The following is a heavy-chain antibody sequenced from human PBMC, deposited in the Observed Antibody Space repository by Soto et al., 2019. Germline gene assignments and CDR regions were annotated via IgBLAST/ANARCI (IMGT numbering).Heavy chain of an antibody. CDR3: ARHAKYDFWSGYYTYYYYGMDV. D-gene: IGHD3-3*01. CDR1: GYSFTSYW. V-gene: IGHV5-10-1*01. Sequence: SLKISCKGSGYSFTSYWISWVRQMPGKGLEWMGRIDPSDSYTNYSPSFQGHVTISADKSISTAYLQWSSLKASDTAMYYCARHAKYDFWSGYYTYYYYGMDVWGQGTTVTVSS. J-gene: IGHJ6*02. CDR2: IDPSDSYT.